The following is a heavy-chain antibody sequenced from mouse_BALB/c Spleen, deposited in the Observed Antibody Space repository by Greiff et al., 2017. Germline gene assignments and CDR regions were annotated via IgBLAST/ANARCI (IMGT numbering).Heavy chain of an antibody. CDR2: IDPYNGGT. J-gene: IGHJ4*01. D-gene: IGHD2-14*01. V-gene: IGHV1S135*01. CDR1: GYAFTSYN. Sequence: VQLQQSGPELVKPGASVKVSCKASGYAFTSYNMYWVKQSHGKSLEWIGYIDPYNGGTSYNQKFKGKATLTVDKSSSTAYMHLNSLTSEDSAVYYCVAYYRYDVDYYAMDYWGQGTSVTVSS. CDR3: VAYYRYDVDYYAMDY.